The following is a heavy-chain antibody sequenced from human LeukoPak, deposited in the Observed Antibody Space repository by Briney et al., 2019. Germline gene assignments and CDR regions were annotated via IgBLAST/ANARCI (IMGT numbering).Heavy chain of an antibody. CDR1: GGSISSSSYY. V-gene: IGHV4-39*01. CDR2: IYYSGST. Sequence: SETLSLTCTVSGGSISSSSYYWGWIRQPPGKGLEWIGSIYYSGSTYYNPSLKNRVTISVDTSKNQFSLKLSSVTAADTAVYYCARRDYSNYVRGVYYWGQGTLVTVSS. J-gene: IGHJ4*02. CDR3: ARRDYSNYVRGVYY. D-gene: IGHD4-11*01.